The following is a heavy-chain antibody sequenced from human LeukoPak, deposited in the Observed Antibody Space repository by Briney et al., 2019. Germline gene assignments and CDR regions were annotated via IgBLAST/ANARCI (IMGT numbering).Heavy chain of an antibody. CDR2: INPNSGGT. CDR3: ARVRTIFGVVIHYYYYGMDV. V-gene: IGHV1-2*02. D-gene: IGHD3-3*01. Sequence: ASVKVSCTASGYTFTGYYMHWVRPAPGQGLEWMGWINPNSGGTNYAQKFQGRVTMTRDTSISTAYMELSRLRSDDTAVYYCARVRTIFGVVIHYYYYGMDVWGQGTTVTVSS. CDR1: GYTFTGYY. J-gene: IGHJ6*02.